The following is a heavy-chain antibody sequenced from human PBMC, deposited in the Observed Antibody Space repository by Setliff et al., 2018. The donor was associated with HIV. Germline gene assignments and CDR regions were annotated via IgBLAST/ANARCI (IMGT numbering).Heavy chain of an antibody. Sequence: SETLSLTCAVSGYSISSGYYWGWIRQPPGKGLEWVGRIYTGGRTNYNPSLKSRVTISVDTSKNQFSLTVTSVTAADTAVYYCAREKNGYFDSWGQGTLVTVSS. CDR2: IYTGGRT. J-gene: IGHJ4*02. CDR3: AREKNGYFDS. D-gene: IGHD2-8*01. CDR1: GYSISSGYY. V-gene: IGHV4-38-2*02.